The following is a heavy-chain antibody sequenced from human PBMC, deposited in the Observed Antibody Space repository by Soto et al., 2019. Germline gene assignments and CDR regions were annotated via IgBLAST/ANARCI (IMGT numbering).Heavy chain of an antibody. CDR3: AASVLDYYYYYGMDV. J-gene: IGHJ6*02. CDR2: INSDGSST. Sequence: VGSLRLSCAASGFTFSSYWMHWVRQAPGKGLVWVSRINSDGSSTSYADSVKGRFTISRDNAKNTLYLQMNSLRAEDTAVYYCAASVLDYYYYYGMDVWGQGTTVTVSS. D-gene: IGHD3-10*01. V-gene: IGHV3-74*01. CDR1: GFTFSSYW.